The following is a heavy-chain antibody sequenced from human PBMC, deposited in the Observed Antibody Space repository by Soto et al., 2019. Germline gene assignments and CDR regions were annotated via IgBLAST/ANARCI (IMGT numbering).Heavy chain of an antibody. CDR1: GFSLSTTEGD. CDR3: ARLTDLYIIFDY. V-gene: IGHV2-5*02. CDR2: IYWDDDK. Sequence: SGPTLMNPTQTRTLTCTFSGFSLSTTEGDGGWMGEPQGKALEWLAVIYWDDDKRYIPPLKSRLTVTKDTSKNQVVLTMTNMDPMDTATYYCARLTDLYIIFDYWGQGTQVTVSS. D-gene: IGHD4-4*01. J-gene: IGHJ4*02.